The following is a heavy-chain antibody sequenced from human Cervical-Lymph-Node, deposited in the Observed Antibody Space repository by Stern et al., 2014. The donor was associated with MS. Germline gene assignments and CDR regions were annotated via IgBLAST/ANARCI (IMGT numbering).Heavy chain of an antibody. V-gene: IGHV1-69*19. Sequence: QVQLVQSGAEVKRPESSVKVSCKASGGSLSTLDISWVRQAPGQGLEWVGEIMPLFGTANYAQKFKGRFTITADESTSTVYMELSSLKSEDTAIYFCARHQAGIAANWGQGTLVTVTS. J-gene: IGHJ4*02. CDR3: ARHQAGIAAN. D-gene: IGHD6-13*01. CDR2: IMPLFGTA. CDR1: GGSLSTLD.